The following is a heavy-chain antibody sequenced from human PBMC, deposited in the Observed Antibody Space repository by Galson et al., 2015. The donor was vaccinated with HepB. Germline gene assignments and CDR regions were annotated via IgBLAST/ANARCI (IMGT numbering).Heavy chain of an antibody. CDR2: IYWDDDK. D-gene: IGHD3-10*01. J-gene: IGHJ4*02. CDR3: ARTYNKGSGNSNFDY. Sequence: PALVKPTQTLTLTCTFSGFSLSTSGVGVGWIRQPPGKALEWLALIYWDDDKRYSPSLKSRLTITKDTSKNQMVLTMTNMDPVDTATYYCARTYNKGSGNSNFDYWGQGSLVTVSS. V-gene: IGHV2-5*02. CDR1: GFSLSTSGVG.